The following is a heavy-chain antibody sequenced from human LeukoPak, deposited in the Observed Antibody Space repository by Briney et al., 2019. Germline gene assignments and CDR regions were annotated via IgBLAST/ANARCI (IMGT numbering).Heavy chain of an antibody. V-gene: IGHV1-2*02. J-gene: IGHJ4*02. Sequence: AASVKVSCKSSGYTFTAYYILWVRQAPGQGLEWMGWINPNSGGTYYVQKFQGRITMTRDTSFGTTYMELSRLGSDDTAFYYCARDNSLTEFDYWGQGTLVTVSS. CDR2: INPNSGGT. CDR1: GYTFTAYY. CDR3: ARDNSLTEFDY.